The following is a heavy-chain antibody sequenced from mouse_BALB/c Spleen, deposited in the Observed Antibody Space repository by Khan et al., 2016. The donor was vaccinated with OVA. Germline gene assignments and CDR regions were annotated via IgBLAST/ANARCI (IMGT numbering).Heavy chain of an antibody. CDR2: ISSNTGYT. V-gene: IGHV1S137*01. Sequence: QVQLKESGPEVVRPGVSVKISCKGSGYTFTDYAMHWVKQSHAKSLEWIGLISSNTGYTNYNQTFKGKATMTVDKSYSTVYMELARLTSEESANYYCARGHYFDYWGQGTTLTVSS. J-gene: IGHJ2*01. CDR3: ARGHYFDY. CDR1: GYTFTDYA.